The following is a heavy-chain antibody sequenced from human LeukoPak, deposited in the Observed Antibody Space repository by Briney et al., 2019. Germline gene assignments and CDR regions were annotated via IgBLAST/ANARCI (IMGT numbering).Heavy chain of an antibody. D-gene: IGHD6-19*01. CDR3: AKARIAVAGLDY. CDR2: IRYDGSNK. CDR1: GFTFSSYG. J-gene: IGHJ4*02. V-gene: IGHV3-30*02. Sequence: PGGSLRLSRAASGFTFSSYGVHWVRQAPGKGLEWVAFIRYDGSNKYYADSVKGRFAISRDNSKNTLYLQMNSLRAEDTAVYYCAKARIAVAGLDYWGQGTLVTVSS.